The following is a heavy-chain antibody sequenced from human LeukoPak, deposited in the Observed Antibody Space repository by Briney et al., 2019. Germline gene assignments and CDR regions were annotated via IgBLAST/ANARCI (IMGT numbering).Heavy chain of an antibody. CDR1: GGSISSYY. V-gene: IGHV4-4*07. D-gene: IGHD3-10*01. CDR2: IYTSGST. CDR3: ARDLPPMVRGVTPDYYMDV. J-gene: IGHJ6*03. Sequence: VKPSETLSLTCTVSGGSISSYYWSWIRQPAGKGLEWIGRIYTSGSTNYNPSLKSRVTMSVDTSKNQFSLKLSSVTAADTAVYHCARDLPPMVRGVTPDYYMDVWGKGTTVTVSS.